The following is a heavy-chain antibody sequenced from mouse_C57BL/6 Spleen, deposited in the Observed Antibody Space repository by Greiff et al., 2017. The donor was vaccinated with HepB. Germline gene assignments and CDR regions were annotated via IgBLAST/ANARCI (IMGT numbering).Heavy chain of an antibody. D-gene: IGHD1-1*01. CDR1: GYAFSSYW. CDR2: IYPGDGDT. Sequence: VQLQQSGAELVKPGASVKISCKASGYAFSSYWMNWVKQRPGKGLKWIGQIYPGDGDTNYNGKFKGKATLTADKSSSTAYMQLRSLTSDDSAVYFCARPGGSSLYYAMDYWGQGTSVTVSS. V-gene: IGHV1-80*01. J-gene: IGHJ4*01. CDR3: ARPGGSSLYYAMDY.